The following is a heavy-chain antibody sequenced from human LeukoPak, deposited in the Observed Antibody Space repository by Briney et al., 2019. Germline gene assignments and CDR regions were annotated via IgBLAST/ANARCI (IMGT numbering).Heavy chain of an antibody. CDR3: ARSLLWFGEAAY. V-gene: IGHV1-69*06. J-gene: IGHJ4*02. D-gene: IGHD3-10*01. CDR2: IIPIFGTA. CDR1: GGTFSTYA. Sequence: SVKVSCKASGGTFSTYAISWVRQAPGQGLEWMGGIIPIFGTANYAQKFQGRVTITADKSTSTAYMELSSLRSEDTAVYYCARSLLWFGEAAYWGQGTLVTVSS.